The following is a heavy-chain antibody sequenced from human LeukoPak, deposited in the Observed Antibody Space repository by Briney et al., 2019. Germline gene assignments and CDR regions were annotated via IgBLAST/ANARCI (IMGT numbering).Heavy chain of an antibody. V-gene: IGHV1-8*01. Sequence: ASVKVSCKASGYTFTSYVINWVRQATGQGLEWMGWMKPNSGNTGYAQKFQGRVTMTRNTSISTTYMELSSLRSEDTAVYYCARGSRAVTTYNYWGQGTLVTVSS. D-gene: IGHD4-17*01. CDR1: GYTFTSYV. CDR3: ARGSRAVTTYNY. J-gene: IGHJ4*02. CDR2: MKPNSGNT.